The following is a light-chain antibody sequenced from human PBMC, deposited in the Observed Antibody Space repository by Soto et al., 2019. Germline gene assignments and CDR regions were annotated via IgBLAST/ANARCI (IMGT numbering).Light chain of an antibody. V-gene: IGKV1-39*01. CDR3: QQYGSSPYT. Sequence: DIQMTQSPSSLSASVGDRVTITCRASQTINSLLNWYQQKPGKAPKLLIYGASNLQSGVPSRFSGSGSGTDFTLTISRLEPEDFAVYYCQQYGSSPYTFGQGTKLEIK. CDR1: QTINSL. CDR2: GAS. J-gene: IGKJ2*01.